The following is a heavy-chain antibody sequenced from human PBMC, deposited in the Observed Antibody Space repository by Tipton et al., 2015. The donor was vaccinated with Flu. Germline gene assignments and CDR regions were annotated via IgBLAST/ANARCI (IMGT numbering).Heavy chain of an antibody. Sequence: VQLVQSGGTLVQPGGSLTLSCAASGLTVASNFMAWVRQAPGRGLEWVSAIRGSTSDTYYADSVKGRFTISRDTSKNTVYLQMNNLRGEDTAVYYCAKDNDPSNVPHYWGQGTLVTVSS. D-gene: IGHD1-1*01. CDR1: GLTVASNF. J-gene: IGHJ4*02. CDR2: IRGSTSDT. CDR3: AKDNDPSNVPHY. V-gene: IGHV3-66*03.